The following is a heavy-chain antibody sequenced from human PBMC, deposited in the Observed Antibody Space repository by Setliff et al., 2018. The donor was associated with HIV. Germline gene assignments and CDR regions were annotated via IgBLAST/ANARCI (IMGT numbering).Heavy chain of an antibody. CDR1: GGSFSGYY. Sequence: SETLSLTCAVYGGSFSGYYWSWIRQPPGKGLEWIGEIIHSGSTNYNPSLKSRVTISVDTSKNQFSLKLSSVTAADTAVYYCASLWVTHYLDYWGQGTLVTVSS. V-gene: IGHV4-34*12. CDR2: IIHSGST. J-gene: IGHJ4*02. CDR3: ASLWVTHYLDY. D-gene: IGHD2-21*01.